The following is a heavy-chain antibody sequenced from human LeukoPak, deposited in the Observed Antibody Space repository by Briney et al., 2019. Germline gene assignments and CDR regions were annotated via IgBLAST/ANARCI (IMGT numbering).Heavy chain of an antibody. Sequence: GGSLRLSCAASGFTFSDYYMSWIRQAPGKGLEWVSYISSSGSTIYYADSVKGRFTISRDNAKNSLYLQMNSLRAEDTDVYYCARLGMGPSYYYMDVWGKGTTVTVSS. CDR2: ISSSGSTI. V-gene: IGHV3-11*01. CDR3: ARLGMGPSYYYMDV. J-gene: IGHJ6*03. CDR1: GFTFSDYY. D-gene: IGHD3-16*01.